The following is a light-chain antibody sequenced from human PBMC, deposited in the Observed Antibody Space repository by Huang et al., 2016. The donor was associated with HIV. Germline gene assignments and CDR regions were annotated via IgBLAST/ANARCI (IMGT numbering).Light chain of an antibody. CDR3: QQYHIWPPT. CDR2: GAS. CDR1: PSVSNN. J-gene: IGKJ1*01. Sequence: ETVMTQSEATLSVSAGDRATLSCRASPSVSNNLAWYQQKPCQALRLLIYGASTRATGIPARFSGGGSETEFSLTIRSLQSEDLAIYYCQQYHIWPPTFGQGTTVDIK. V-gene: IGKV3-15*01.